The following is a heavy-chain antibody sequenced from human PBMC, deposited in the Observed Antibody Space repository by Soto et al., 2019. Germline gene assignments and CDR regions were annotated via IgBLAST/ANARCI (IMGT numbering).Heavy chain of an antibody. CDR3: ARDTPPTDY. CDR2: ISAYNTNT. CDR1: GYTFTSYN. J-gene: IGHJ4*02. Sequence: QVQLVQSGAEVKKPGASVKVSCKTSGYTFTSYNISWVRQAPGQGLEWMGWISAYNTNTNYAQKFQGRVTMTTDTLTSTAYMELRSLGADDTAVYYCARDTPPTDYWGQGTLVTVSS. V-gene: IGHV1-18*01.